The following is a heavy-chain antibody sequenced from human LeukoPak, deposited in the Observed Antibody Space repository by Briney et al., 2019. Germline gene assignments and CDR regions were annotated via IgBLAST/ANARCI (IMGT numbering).Heavy chain of an antibody. Sequence: SETLSLTCAVSGGSISSSNWWSWVRQPPGKGLEWIGEIHHSGSTNFNPSLESRVTISVDKSKNQFSLKLSSVTAADTAVYYCAREPHPRGLEIGAFDIWGQGTMVTVSS. V-gene: IGHV4-4*02. CDR3: AREPHPRGLEIGAFDI. CDR2: IHHSGST. CDR1: GGSISSSNW. J-gene: IGHJ3*02. D-gene: IGHD1-1*01.